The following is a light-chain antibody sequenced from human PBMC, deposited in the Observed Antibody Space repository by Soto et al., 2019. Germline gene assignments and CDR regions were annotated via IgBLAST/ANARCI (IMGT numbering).Light chain of an antibody. CDR3: GTWDSSLSAEI. CDR2: DNN. J-gene: IGLJ2*01. Sequence: QSALTLQPSVSAAPGQMVTISCSGSTSNIGNNYVSWYRQLPGTAPKLLIYDNNKRPSGIPDRFSGSKSGTSATLGITGLQTGDEADYYCGTWDSSLSAEIFGAGTKLTVL. CDR1: TSNIGNNY. V-gene: IGLV1-51*01.